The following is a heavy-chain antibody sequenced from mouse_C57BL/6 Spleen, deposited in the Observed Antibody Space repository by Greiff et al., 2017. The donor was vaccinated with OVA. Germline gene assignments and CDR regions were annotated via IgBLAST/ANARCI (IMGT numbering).Heavy chain of an antibody. D-gene: IGHD1-1*01. Sequence: QVQLQQSGPELVKPGASVKISCKASGYAFSSSWMNWVKQRPGKGLEWIGRMYPGDGDTNYNGKFKGKATLTADKSSSTAYMQLSSLTSEDSAVYFCARPRSNYYGSSFDYWGQGTTLTVSS. CDR1: GYAFSSSW. CDR2: MYPGDGDT. CDR3: ARPRSNYYGSSFDY. V-gene: IGHV1-82*01. J-gene: IGHJ2*01.